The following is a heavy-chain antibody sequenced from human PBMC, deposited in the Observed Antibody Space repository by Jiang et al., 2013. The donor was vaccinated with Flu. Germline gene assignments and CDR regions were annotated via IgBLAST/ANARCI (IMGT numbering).Heavy chain of an antibody. CDR2: ISAYNGNT. CDR3: ARDLAAEYASSSGIDY. J-gene: IGHJ4*02. V-gene: IGHV1-18*01. D-gene: IGHD6-6*01. CDR1: GYTFTSYG. Sequence: GAEVKKPGASVKVSCKASGYTFTSYGISWVRQAPGQGLEWMGWISAYNGNTNYAQILQGRVTMTTDTSTSTAYMELRSLRSDDTAVYYCARDLAAEYASSSGIDYWGQGTLVTVSS.